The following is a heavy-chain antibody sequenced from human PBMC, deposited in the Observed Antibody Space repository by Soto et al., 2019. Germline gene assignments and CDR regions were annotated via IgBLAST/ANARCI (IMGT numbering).Heavy chain of an antibody. CDR2: ISGSGGST. D-gene: IGHD3-3*01. Sequence: LRLSFAASGFTFSSYAMSWVRQAPGKGLEWVSAISGSGGSTYYADSVKGRFTISRDNSKNTLYLQMNSLRAEDTAVYYRAKGTDFWSGYYGTTWWYWGQGTLVTVSS. V-gene: IGHV3-23*01. CDR3: AKGTDFWSGYYGTTWWY. CDR1: GFTFSSYA. J-gene: IGHJ4*02.